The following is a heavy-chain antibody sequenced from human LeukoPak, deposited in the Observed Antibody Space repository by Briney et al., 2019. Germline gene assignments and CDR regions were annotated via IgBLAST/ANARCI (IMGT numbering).Heavy chain of an antibody. J-gene: IGHJ4*02. CDR3: AKDSSGWYRRYFDY. Sequence: GGSLRLSCAASGFTFSSYAMSWVRQAPGKGLEWVSAISGSGGSTYYADSVKGRFTISRDNSKNMLYLQMNSLGAEDTAVYYCAKDSSGWYRRYFDYWGQGTLVTVSS. CDR2: ISGSGGST. V-gene: IGHV3-23*01. D-gene: IGHD6-19*01. CDR1: GFTFSSYA.